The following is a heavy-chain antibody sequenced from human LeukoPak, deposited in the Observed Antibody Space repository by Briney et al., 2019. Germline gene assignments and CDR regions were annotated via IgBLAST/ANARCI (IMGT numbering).Heavy chain of an antibody. D-gene: IGHD1-26*01. Sequence: PGGSLRLSCAASGFTFSSYAMSWVRQAPGKGLEWVSAISGSGGSTYYADSVKGRFTISRDNSKNTPYLQMNSLRAEDTAVYYCAKVPVGTTTGEDYWGQGTLVTVSS. V-gene: IGHV3-23*01. CDR1: GFTFSSYA. J-gene: IGHJ4*02. CDR3: AKVPVGTTTGEDY. CDR2: ISGSGGST.